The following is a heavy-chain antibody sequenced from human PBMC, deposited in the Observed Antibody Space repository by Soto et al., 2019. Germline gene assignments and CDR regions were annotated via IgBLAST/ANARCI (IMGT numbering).Heavy chain of an antibody. CDR3: AREGIAVAGTGIYYYGMGV. CDR1: GGSISSYY. CDR2: IYYSGRT. J-gene: IGHJ6*01. V-gene: IGHV4-59*01. Sequence: KPSETLSLTCTVSGGSISSYYWIWIRQPPGKGLEWIGYIYYSGRTNYNPSLKSRVTISLDTSKNQFSLELSSVTAADTAVYYCAREGIAVAGTGIYYYGMGVRGQGPTVTVSS. D-gene: IGHD6-19*01.